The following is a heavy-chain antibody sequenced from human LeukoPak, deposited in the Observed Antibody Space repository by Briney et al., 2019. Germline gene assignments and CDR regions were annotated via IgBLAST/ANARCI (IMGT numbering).Heavy chain of an antibody. J-gene: IGHJ4*02. V-gene: IGHV3-74*01. CDR2: ISSDGSST. CDR3: SRAANFWSGYFDY. Sequence: PGGSLRLSCAASGFTFSSYWMHWVRQVPGKGLVWVSRISSDGSSTSYAESVKGRLTVSRDDAKNTLYLQMNSLRAEDTAVYYCSRAANFWSGYFDYWGQGALVTVS. CDR1: GFTFSSYW. D-gene: IGHD3-3*01.